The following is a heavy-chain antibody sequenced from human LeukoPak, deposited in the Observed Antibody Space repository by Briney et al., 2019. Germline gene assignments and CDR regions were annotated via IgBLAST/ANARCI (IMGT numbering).Heavy chain of an antibody. V-gene: IGHV4-39*01. CDR3: ARGYCSGGSCYLVVYYFDY. J-gene: IGHJ4*02. CDR1: GGSISISSYY. D-gene: IGHD2-15*01. CDR2: IYYSGST. Sequence: PSETLSLTCTVSGGSISISSYYWGWIRQPPGKGLEWIGSIYYSGSTYYNPSLKSRVTISVDTSKNQFSLKLSSVTAADTAVYYCARGYCSGGSCYLVVYYFDYWGQGTLVTVSS.